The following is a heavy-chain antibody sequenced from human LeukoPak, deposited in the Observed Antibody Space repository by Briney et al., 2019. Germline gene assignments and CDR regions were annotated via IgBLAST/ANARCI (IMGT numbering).Heavy chain of an antibody. CDR3: AKDKRYSGYDPFDY. Sequence: GGSLRPFCAASGFTFDDYAMHWVRQAPGKGLEWVSLISGDGGSTYYADSVKGRFTISRDNSKNSLYLQMNSLRTEDTALYYCAKDKRYSGYDPFDYWGQGTLVTVSS. V-gene: IGHV3-43*02. CDR1: GFTFDDYA. CDR2: ISGDGGST. J-gene: IGHJ4*02. D-gene: IGHD5-12*01.